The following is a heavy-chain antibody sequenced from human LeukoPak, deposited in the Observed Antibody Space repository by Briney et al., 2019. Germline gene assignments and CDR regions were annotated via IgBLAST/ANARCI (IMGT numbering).Heavy chain of an antibody. D-gene: IGHD3-22*01. CDR3: AKKKYYYDSSGYFVY. CDR2: ISGSGGST. J-gene: IGHJ4*02. V-gene: IGHV3-23*01. Sequence: GGSLRLSCAASGFTFSSYAMSWVRQAPGKGLEWVSAISGSGGSTYYADSVKGRFTISRDNSKNTLYLQMNSLRAEDTAVYYCAKKKYYYDSSGYFVYWGQGTLVTVSS. CDR1: GFTFSSYA.